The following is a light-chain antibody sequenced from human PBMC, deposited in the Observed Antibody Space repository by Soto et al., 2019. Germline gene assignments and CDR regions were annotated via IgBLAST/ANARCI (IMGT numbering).Light chain of an antibody. CDR2: DVS. CDR3: SSYSSSSTLYV. V-gene: IGLV2-14*01. CDR1: SSDVGGYNY. J-gene: IGLJ1*01. Sequence: QSALTQPASVSGSPGQSITISCTGTSSDVGGYNYVSWYHQHPGKAPKLMIYDVSNRPSGVSNRFSGSKSGNTASLTISGVQDEDEADYYCSSYSSSSTLYVFGTGTKLTVL.